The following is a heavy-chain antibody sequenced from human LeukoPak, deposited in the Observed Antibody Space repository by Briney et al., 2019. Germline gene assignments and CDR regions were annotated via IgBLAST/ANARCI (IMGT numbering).Heavy chain of an antibody. V-gene: IGHV2-5*02. CDR1: GFSLSTSGVA. CDR3: AHLIAAADAEYFQH. D-gene: IGHD6-13*01. J-gene: IGHJ1*01. Sequence: SGPTLANPTQTRTLRCSFSGFSLSTSGVAVGWIRQPPGKALEWLALIYWDGDKRYSPSLRSRLTITKDTSKNQVVLTMPNVDPADTATYYCAHLIAAADAEYFQHWGQGTLVTVSS. CDR2: IYWDGDK.